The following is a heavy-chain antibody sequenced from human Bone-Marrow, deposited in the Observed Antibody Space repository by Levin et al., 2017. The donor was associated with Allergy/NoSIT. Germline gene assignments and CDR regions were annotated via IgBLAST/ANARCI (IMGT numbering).Heavy chain of an antibody. CDR1: GFTFSTLS. Sequence: GGSLRLSCAASGFTFSTLSMSWVRQAPGKGLEWVSSIGASGGRTDYADSVKGRFSISRDNSENTFYLQMNSLRAGDTATYYCVAHSPHGYYLNYWGQGTLVTVSS. D-gene: IGHD3-10*01. V-gene: IGHV3-23*01. CDR3: VAHSPHGYYLNY. CDR2: IGASGGRT. J-gene: IGHJ4*02.